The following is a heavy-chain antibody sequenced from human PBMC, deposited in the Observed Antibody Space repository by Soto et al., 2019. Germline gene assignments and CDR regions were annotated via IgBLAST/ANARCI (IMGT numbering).Heavy chain of an antibody. Sequence: PGGSLRLSCAASGFSVTGNHMTWVRQAPGKGLEWVSSLYTGGTTYYADSVQGRFTISRDSSKNTLFLQMDRLRVEDSAVYYCARDLATVGKGFDSWGPGTLVTIS. J-gene: IGHJ4*02. V-gene: IGHV3-53*01. CDR2: LYTGGTT. CDR3: ARDLATVGKGFDS. CDR1: GFSVTGNH. D-gene: IGHD5-12*01.